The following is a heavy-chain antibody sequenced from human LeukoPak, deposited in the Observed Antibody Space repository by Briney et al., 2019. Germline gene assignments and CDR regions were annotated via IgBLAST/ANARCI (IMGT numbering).Heavy chain of an antibody. Sequence: PGGSLRLSCAASGFTFSSYSMNWVRQAPGKGLEWVSYISSRSSYIYYADSVKGRFTISRDNAKNSLYLQMNSLRAEDTAVYYCARVPYCTNGVCPYYFDYWGQGTLVPVSS. D-gene: IGHD2-8*01. CDR2: ISSRSSYI. CDR3: ARVPYCTNGVCPYYFDY. J-gene: IGHJ4*02. CDR1: GFTFSSYS. V-gene: IGHV3-21*01.